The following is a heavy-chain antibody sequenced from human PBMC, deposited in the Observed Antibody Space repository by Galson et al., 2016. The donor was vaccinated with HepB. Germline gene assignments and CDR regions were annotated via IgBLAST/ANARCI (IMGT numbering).Heavy chain of an antibody. D-gene: IGHD2-21*02. V-gene: IGHV5-51*01. CDR2: IHPDDSDT. Sequence: QSGAEVKKPGESLKISCQGSGYSFTNYWIGWVRQMPGKGLEWMGIIHPDDSDTRYSPSFEGHVTISVDKSIDTAYLQWGSLKASDTAIYYCARRCSDGGCYSPAGGFDVWGRGTLVTVSS. CDR3: ARRCSDGGCYSPAGGFDV. J-gene: IGHJ2*01. CDR1: GYSFTNYW.